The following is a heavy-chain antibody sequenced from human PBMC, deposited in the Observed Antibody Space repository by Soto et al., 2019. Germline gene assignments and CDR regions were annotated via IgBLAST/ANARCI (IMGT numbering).Heavy chain of an antibody. J-gene: IGHJ5*02. CDR2: INAGNGNT. V-gene: IGHV1-3*01. Sequence: GASVKVSCKASGYTFTSYAMHWVRQAPGQRLEWMGWINAGNGNTKYSQKFQGRVTITRDTSASTAYMELSSLRSEDTAVYYCARDSGYGANSAGRWFDPWGQGTLVTVSS. D-gene: IGHD4-17*01. CDR3: ARDSGYGANSAGRWFDP. CDR1: GYTFTSYA.